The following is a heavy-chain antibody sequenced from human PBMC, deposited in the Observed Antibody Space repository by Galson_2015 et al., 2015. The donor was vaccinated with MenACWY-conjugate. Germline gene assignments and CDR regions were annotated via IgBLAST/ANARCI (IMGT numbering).Heavy chain of an antibody. D-gene: IGHD2/OR15-2a*01. CDR1: GGSASSSGYY. J-gene: IGHJ4*02. V-gene: IGHV4-61*08. CDR2: IYDSGTT. CDR3: AREFSY. Sequence: ETLSLPCPVSGGSASSSGYYWTWIRQPPGKGLEWIGLIYDSGTTKYNPSLKGRVTISLDTSKNQVSLKLSSVTAADTAVYYCAREFSYWGQGTLVTVSS.